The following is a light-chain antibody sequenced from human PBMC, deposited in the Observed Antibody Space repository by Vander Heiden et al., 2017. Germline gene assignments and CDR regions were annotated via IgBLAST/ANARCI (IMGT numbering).Light chain of an antibody. Sequence: DIQMTQSPSTLSASVGDRVTITCRASQSISSWLAWYQQKPGKAPKLLIYKASSLESGVPSRFSGSGSGTEFTLTISSLQPDDFATYYFQQYNRMGTFGQGTKVEIK. CDR3: QQYNRMGT. CDR1: QSISSW. J-gene: IGKJ1*01. V-gene: IGKV1-5*03. CDR2: KAS.